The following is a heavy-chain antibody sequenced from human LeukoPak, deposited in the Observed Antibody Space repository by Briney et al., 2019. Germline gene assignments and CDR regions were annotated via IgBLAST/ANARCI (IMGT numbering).Heavy chain of an antibody. CDR2: ISWNSGSI. CDR1: GFTFDDYA. Sequence: PGGSLRLSCAASGFTFDDYAMHWVRQAPGKGLEWVSGISWNSGSIGYADSVKGRFTISRDNAKNSLYLQMNSLRAEDTAVYYCATTQILDYWGQGTLVTVSS. J-gene: IGHJ4*02. D-gene: IGHD1-1*01. V-gene: IGHV3-9*01. CDR3: ATTQILDY.